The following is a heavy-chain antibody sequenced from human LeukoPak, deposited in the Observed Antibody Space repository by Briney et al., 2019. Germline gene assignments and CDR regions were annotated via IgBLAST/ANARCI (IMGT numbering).Heavy chain of an antibody. CDR2: ISYDGSNK. V-gene: IGHV3-30*03. Sequence: GGSLRLSCAASGFTFSSYGMHWVRQAPGKGLEWVAVISYDGSNKYYADSVKGRFTISRDNSKNTLYLQMNSLRAEDTAVYYCARDPLPTTVVYGMDVWGQGTTVTVSS. CDR1: GFTFSSYG. CDR3: ARDPLPTTVVYGMDV. D-gene: IGHD4-23*01. J-gene: IGHJ6*02.